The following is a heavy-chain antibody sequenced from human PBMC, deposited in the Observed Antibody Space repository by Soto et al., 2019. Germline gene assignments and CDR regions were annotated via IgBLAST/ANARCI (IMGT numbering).Heavy chain of an antibody. V-gene: IGHV4-39*01. Sequence: SETLSLTCTVSGGSISSSSYYWGWIRQPPGKGLEWIGSIYYSGSTYYNPSLKSRVTISVDTSKNQFSLKLSSVTAADTAVYYCARYCSGGSCYRSRFDPWGQGTLVTVSS. CDR3: ARYCSGGSCYRSRFDP. J-gene: IGHJ5*02. CDR2: IYYSGST. D-gene: IGHD2-15*01. CDR1: GGSISSSSYY.